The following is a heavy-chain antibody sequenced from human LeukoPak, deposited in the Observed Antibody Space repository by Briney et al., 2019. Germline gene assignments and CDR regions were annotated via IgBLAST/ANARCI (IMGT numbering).Heavy chain of an antibody. CDR2: IIPIFGTA. CDR3: ARDPLVYGDAVEYFQH. D-gene: IGHD4-17*01. Sequence: SVKVSCKASGGTFSSYAISWVRQAPGQGLEWMGRIIPIFGTANYAQKIQGRVTITTDESTSTAYMELSSLRSEDTAVYYCARDPLVYGDAVEYFQHWGQGTLVTVSS. CDR1: GGTFSSYA. V-gene: IGHV1-69*05. J-gene: IGHJ1*01.